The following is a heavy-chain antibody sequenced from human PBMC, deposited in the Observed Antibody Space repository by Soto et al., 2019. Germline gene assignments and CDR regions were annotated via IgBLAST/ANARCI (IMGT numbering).Heavy chain of an antibody. V-gene: IGHV1-3*05. J-gene: IGHJ4*02. CDR2: INAGNGNT. Sequence: QVQLVQSGAEEKKPGASVKVSCKASGYTFTSYAMHWVRQAPGQRLEWMGWINAGNGNTKYSQKLQGRVTITRDTPASTAYMEMSRLRAEDTAVYYCARSIVVVTALDYWGQGTLVPVSS. D-gene: IGHD2-21*02. CDR3: ARSIVVVTALDY. CDR1: GYTFTSYA.